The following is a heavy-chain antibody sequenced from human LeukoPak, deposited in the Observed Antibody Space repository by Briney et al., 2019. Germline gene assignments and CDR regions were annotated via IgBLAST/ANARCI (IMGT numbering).Heavy chain of an antibody. V-gene: IGHV1-2*02. CDR3: ARVAQQWLTNLDY. Sequence: ASVKVSCKASGYTFTSYGISWVRQAPGQGLEWMGWINPNSGGTNYAQKFQGRVTMTRDTSISTAYMELSRLRSDDTAVYYCARVAQQWLTNLDYWGQGTLVTVSS. D-gene: IGHD6-19*01. CDR1: GYTFTSYG. J-gene: IGHJ4*02. CDR2: INPNSGGT.